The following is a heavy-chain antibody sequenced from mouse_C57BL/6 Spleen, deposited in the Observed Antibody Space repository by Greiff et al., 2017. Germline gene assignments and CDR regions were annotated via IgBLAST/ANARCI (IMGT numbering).Heavy chain of an antibody. J-gene: IGHJ1*03. CDR1: GYTFTSYW. Sequence: QVQLKQPGAELVKPGASVKLSCKASGYTFTSYWMQWVKQRPGQGLEWIGEIDPSDSYTNYNQKFKGKATLTVDTSSSTAYMQLSSLTSEDSAVYYCARGSTTVVARYFDVWGTGTTVTVSS. V-gene: IGHV1-50*01. CDR3: ARGSTTVVARYFDV. CDR2: IDPSDSYT. D-gene: IGHD1-1*01.